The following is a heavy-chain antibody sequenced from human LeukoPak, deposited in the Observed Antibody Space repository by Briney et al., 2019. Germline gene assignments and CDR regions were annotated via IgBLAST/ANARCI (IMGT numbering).Heavy chain of an antibody. CDR3: ARERGSITIDAFDI. V-gene: IGHV1-69*04. CDR2: IIPILGIA. Sequence: LVKVSCKASGGTFSSYAISWVRQAPGQGLEWMGRIIPILGIANYAQKFQGRVTITADKSTSTAYMELSSLRSEDTAVYYCARERGSITIDAFDIWGQGTMVTVSS. D-gene: IGHD3-10*01. CDR1: GGTFSSYA. J-gene: IGHJ3*02.